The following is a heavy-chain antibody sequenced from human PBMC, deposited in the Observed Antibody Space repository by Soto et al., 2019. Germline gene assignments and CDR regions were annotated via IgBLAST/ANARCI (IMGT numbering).Heavy chain of an antibody. CDR2: ISGSGGST. CDR3: AKGVRQWLVRMSWFDP. D-gene: IGHD6-19*01. V-gene: IGHV3-23*01. J-gene: IGHJ5*02. Sequence: PGGSLRLSCAASGFTFSSYAMSWVRQAPGKGLEWVSAISGSGGSTYYADSVKGRFTISGDNSKNTLYLQMNSLRAEDTAVYYCAKGVRQWLVRMSWFDPWGQGTLVTVSS. CDR1: GFTFSSYA.